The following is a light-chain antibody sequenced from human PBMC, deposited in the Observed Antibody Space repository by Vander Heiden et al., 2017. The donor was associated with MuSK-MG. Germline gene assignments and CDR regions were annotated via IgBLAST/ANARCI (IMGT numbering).Light chain of an antibody. V-gene: IGKV4-1*01. Sequence: TVLTQYPDSLAVSLGERATIHCKSSQSISYRSDNENALAWYQQKPRQPPKLLIYRASTRESGVPDRFSGSGSGTDFTLTISSLQTEDVAVYYCHQDFDSPQTFGQGTKLEIK. CDR1: QSISYRSDNENA. CDR3: HQDFDSPQT. J-gene: IGKJ1*01. CDR2: RAS.